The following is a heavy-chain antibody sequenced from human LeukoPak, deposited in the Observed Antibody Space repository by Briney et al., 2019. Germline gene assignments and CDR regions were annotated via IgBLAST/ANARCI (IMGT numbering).Heavy chain of an antibody. V-gene: IGHV1-2*02. CDR3: ARRGIGYYYLSY. Sequence: PGASVKVSCKASGYTLTGYYMHWVRQAPGQGLEWMVWINPNSGGTNYAQKFQGRVTMTRDTSISTAYMELSRPRSDDPAVYSCARRGIGYYYLSYWGEGNLVTVSS. CDR2: INPNSGGT. J-gene: IGHJ4*02. CDR1: GYTLTGYY. D-gene: IGHD3-22*01.